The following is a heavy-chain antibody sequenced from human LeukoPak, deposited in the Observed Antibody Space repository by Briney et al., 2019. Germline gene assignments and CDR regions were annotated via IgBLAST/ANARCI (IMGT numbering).Heavy chain of an antibody. CDR2: IDEDGSAK. CDR1: GFTFSGYW. J-gene: IGHJ3*02. V-gene: IGHV3-7*01. D-gene: IGHD6-19*01. CDR3: AREPAVAGNFDAFDI. Sequence: GGSLRLSCAASGFTFSGYWMTWLRQAPGKGPEWVANIDEDGSAKYYLGSVKGRFTISRDNAENSLYLQMNSLRAEDTAVYYCAREPAVAGNFDAFDIWGQGTMVTVSS.